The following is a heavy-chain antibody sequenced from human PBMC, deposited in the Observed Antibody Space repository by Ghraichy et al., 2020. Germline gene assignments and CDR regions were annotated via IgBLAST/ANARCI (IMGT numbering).Heavy chain of an antibody. V-gene: IGHV4-59*01. J-gene: IGHJ4*02. CDR1: GGSISSYY. Sequence: SETLSLTCTVSGGSISSYYWSWIRQPPGKGLEWIGYIYYSGSTNYNPSLKSRVTISVDTSKNQFSLKLSSVTAADTAVYYCARGYGSGSYYMDWGQGTLVTVSS. D-gene: IGHD3-10*01. CDR3: ARGYGSGSYYMD. CDR2: IYYSGST.